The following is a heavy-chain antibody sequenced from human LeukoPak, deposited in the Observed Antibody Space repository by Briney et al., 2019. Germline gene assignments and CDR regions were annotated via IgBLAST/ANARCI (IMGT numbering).Heavy chain of an antibody. V-gene: IGHV3-21*01. Sequence: SGGSLRLSCAASGFSFSSYNMNRVRQAPGKGLEWVSSISPSSNYIYYADSMKGRFTISRDNAKNSLYLQMSSLRAEDTAVFYCVRERDIGSGFDYWGQGTLVTVSS. CDR3: VRERDIGSGFDY. CDR2: ISPSSNYI. J-gene: IGHJ4*02. D-gene: IGHD5-12*01. CDR1: GFSFSSYN.